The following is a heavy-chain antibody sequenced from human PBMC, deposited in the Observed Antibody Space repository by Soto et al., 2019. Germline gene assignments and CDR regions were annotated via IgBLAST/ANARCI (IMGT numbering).Heavy chain of an antibody. CDR2: ISGSGGST. V-gene: IGHV3-23*01. Sequence: SLRLSCAASGFTFSSYAMSWVRQAPGKGLEWVSAISGSGGSTYYADSVKGRFTISRDNSKNTLYLQMNSLRAEDTAVYYCAKDKYSGSYHSEDAFDIWGQGTMVTVSS. J-gene: IGHJ3*02. CDR3: AKDKYSGSYHSEDAFDI. D-gene: IGHD1-26*01. CDR1: GFTFSSYA.